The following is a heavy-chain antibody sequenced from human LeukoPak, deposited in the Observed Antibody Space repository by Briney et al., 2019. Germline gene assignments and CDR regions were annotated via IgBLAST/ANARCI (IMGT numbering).Heavy chain of an antibody. Sequence: PGGSLRLSCAASGFTFSSYSMNWVRQAPGKGLEWVSYISSSSSTIYYADSVKGRFTISRDNAKNSLYLQMNSLRAEDTAVYYCARGAAAGTGYWGQGTWSPSPQ. J-gene: IGHJ4*02. CDR2: ISSSSSTI. CDR3: ARGAAAGTGY. D-gene: IGHD6-13*01. CDR1: GFTFSSYS. V-gene: IGHV3-48*01.